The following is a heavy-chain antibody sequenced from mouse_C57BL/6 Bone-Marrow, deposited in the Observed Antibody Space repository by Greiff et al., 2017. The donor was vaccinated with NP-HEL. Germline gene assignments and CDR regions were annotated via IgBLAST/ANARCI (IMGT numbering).Heavy chain of an antibody. J-gene: IGHJ1*03. CDR2: SNPGSGGT. V-gene: IGHV1-54*01. CDR1: GYAFTNYL. Sequence: QVQLQQSVAELVRPGTSVKVSCKASGYAFTNYLIEWVKQRPGQGLEWIGVSNPGSGGTNYNEKFKGKATLTADKSSSTAYMQLSSLTSEDSAVYFCAHWGPRDFDVWGTGTTVTVSS. D-gene: IGHD6-1*01. CDR3: AHWGPRDFDV.